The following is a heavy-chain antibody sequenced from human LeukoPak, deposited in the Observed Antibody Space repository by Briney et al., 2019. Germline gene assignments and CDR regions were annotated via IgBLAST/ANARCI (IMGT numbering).Heavy chain of an antibody. D-gene: IGHD3-10*01. CDR1: GGSISSYY. CDR2: IYFSGDT. J-gene: IGHJ6*02. V-gene: IGHV4-59*01. Sequence: SETLSLTCTVSGGSISSYYWSWIRQPPGKGLEWIGYIYFSGDTNYNPSLKSRLTISVDTSRNQFSLSLDSVTAADTAVYYCARDRGQHVRPYYYGMDVWGQGTTVTVSS. CDR3: ARDRGQHVRPYYYGMDV.